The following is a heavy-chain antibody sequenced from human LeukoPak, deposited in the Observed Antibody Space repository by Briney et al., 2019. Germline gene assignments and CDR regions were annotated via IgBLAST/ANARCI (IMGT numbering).Heavy chain of an antibody. Sequence: SETLSLTCTVSGGSISSSNYYWGWIRQPPGKGLEWIGCIYYSGRTYYNPSLKSRVTISVDTSKNQFSLKLSSVTAADTAVYYCARCFTWELVPEPFDIWGQGTMVTVSS. V-gene: IGHV4-39*01. CDR3: ARCFTWELVPEPFDI. CDR1: GGSISSSNYY. D-gene: IGHD2-8*02. J-gene: IGHJ3*02. CDR2: IYYSGRT.